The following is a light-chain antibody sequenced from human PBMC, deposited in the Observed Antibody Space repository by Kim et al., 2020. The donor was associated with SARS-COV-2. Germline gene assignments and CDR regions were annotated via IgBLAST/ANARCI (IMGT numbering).Light chain of an antibody. Sequence: SASVGARVTITCQASQTIDKCVAWDQQKPGKAPQLLIDDASTLESGVPSRLSGSGSETEFTLTISSLQPDDFAFYYCQQYHAYWTFGQGTKVDIK. J-gene: IGKJ1*01. CDR2: DAS. CDR3: QQYHAYWT. CDR1: QTIDKC. V-gene: IGKV1-5*01.